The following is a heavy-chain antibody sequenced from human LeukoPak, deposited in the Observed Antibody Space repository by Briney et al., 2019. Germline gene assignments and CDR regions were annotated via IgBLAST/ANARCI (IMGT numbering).Heavy chain of an antibody. CDR2: ISHSGSA. CDR3: ARVGIYYYGSGALDAFDI. J-gene: IGHJ3*02. V-gene: IGHV4-4*02. Sequence: GTLSLTCDVSGGSISSSNWWSWVRQPPGKGLEWIGEISHSGSANYNPSLKSRVTISVDKSENQFSLKMSSVTAADTAVYYCARVGIYYYGSGALDAFDIWGQGTMVAVSS. CDR1: GGSISSSNW. D-gene: IGHD3-10*01.